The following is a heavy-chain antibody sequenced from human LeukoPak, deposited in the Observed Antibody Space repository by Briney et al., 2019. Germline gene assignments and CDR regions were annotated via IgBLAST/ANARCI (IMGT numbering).Heavy chain of an antibody. CDR1: GFTFINHG. CDR2: IPYDGANK. CDR3: VNSCDSRGYFCYFDD. J-gene: IGHJ4*02. V-gene: IGHV3-30*02. Sequence: GGSLRLSCTASGFTFINHGMHWVRQGPGKGLEWVAFIPYDGANKYYADSVKGRFTISRDTSKNMLSLQMSSLSAEDTALYYCVNSCDSRGYFCYFDDWGQGALVTVSS. D-gene: IGHD3-22*01.